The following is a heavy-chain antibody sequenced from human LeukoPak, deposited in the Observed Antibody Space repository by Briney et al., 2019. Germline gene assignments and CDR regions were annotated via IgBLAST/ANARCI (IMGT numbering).Heavy chain of an antibody. CDR2: INHSGST. V-gene: IGHV4-34*01. D-gene: IGHD5-18*01. CDR1: GGSFSGYY. J-gene: IGHJ5*02. CDR3: ARERIQLANWFDP. Sequence: SETLSLTCAVYGGSFSGYYWSWIRQPPGKGLEWIGEINHSGSTNYNPPLKSRVTISVDTSKNQFSLKLSSVTAADTAVYYCARERIQLANWFDPWGQGTLVTVSS.